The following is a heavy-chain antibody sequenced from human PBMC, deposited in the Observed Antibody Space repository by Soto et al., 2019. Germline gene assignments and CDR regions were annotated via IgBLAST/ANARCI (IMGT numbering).Heavy chain of an antibody. D-gene: IGHD3-3*01. CDR3: TTGYGPTYYDFWSGHRSFDY. CDR1: GFTFSNAW. CDR2: IKSKTDGGTT. Sequence: GGSLRLSCAASGFTFSNAWMSWVRQAPGKGLEWVGRIKSKTDGGTTDYAAPVKGRFTISRDDSKNTLYLQMNSLKTEDTAVYYCTTGYGPTYYDFWSGHRSFDYWGQGTLVTVSS. V-gene: IGHV3-15*01. J-gene: IGHJ4*02.